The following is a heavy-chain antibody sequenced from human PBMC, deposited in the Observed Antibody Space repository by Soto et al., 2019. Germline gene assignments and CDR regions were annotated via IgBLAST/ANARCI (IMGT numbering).Heavy chain of an antibody. CDR1: GYTFTSYG. CDR2: ISAYNGNT. J-gene: IGHJ5*02. CDR3: ARHDYGDSPPAFDP. V-gene: IGHV1-18*01. Sequence: GASVKVSCKASGYTFTSYGISWVRQAPGQGLEWMGWISAYNGNTNYAQKLQGRFTMTTDTSTSTAYMELRSLRSDDTAVYYCARHDYGDSPPAFDPWGQGTLVTVSS. D-gene: IGHD4-17*01.